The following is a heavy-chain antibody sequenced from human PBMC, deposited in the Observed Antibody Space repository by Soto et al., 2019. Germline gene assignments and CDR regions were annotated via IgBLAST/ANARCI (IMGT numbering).Heavy chain of an antibody. CDR1: GYTLTELS. V-gene: IGHV1-24*01. J-gene: IGHJ6*02. CDR2: FDPEDGET. D-gene: IGHD1-26*01. CDR3: ATFVGATSLGYYYYGMDV. Sequence: ASVKVSCKVSGYTLTELSMHWVRQAPGKGLEWMGGFDPEDGETIYAQKFQGRVTMTEDTSTDTAYMELSSLRSEDTAVYYCATFVGATSLGYYYYGMDVWGQGTTVTAP.